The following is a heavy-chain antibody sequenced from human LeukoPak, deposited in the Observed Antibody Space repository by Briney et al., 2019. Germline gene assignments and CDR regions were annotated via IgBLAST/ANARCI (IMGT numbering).Heavy chain of an antibody. CDR1: GFTFSSYA. V-gene: IGHV3-33*08. D-gene: IGHD6-19*01. J-gene: IGHJ4*02. Sequence: GGSLRLSCAASGFTFSSYAMSWVRQAPGKGLEWVAVIWYDGSNKYYADSVKGRFTISRDNSKNTLYLQMNSLRAEDTAVYYCARDSDIAVAGSFDYWGQGTLVTVSS. CDR2: IWYDGSNK. CDR3: ARDSDIAVAGSFDY.